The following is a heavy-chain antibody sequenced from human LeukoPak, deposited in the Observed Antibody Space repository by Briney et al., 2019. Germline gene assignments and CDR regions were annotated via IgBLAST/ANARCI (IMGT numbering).Heavy chain of an antibody. Sequence: ASVKVSCKASGYTFTSYDINWVRQATGQGLKWMGWMNPNSGNTGYAQKFQGRVTITRNTSISTAYMELSSLRSEDTAVYYCARVDTAMASDYWGQGTLVTVSS. CDR3: ARVDTAMASDY. J-gene: IGHJ4*02. CDR2: MNPNSGNT. D-gene: IGHD5-18*01. CDR1: GYTFTSYD. V-gene: IGHV1-8*03.